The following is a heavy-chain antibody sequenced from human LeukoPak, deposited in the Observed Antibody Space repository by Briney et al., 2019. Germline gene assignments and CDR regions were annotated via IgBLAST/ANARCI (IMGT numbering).Heavy chain of an antibody. CDR1: GGSISSYY. J-gene: IGHJ4*02. Sequence: SETLSLTCTVSGGSISSYYWSWIRQPPGKGLEWIGYIYYSGSTNYNPSLKSRVTISVDTSKNQFSLKLSSVTAADTAVYYCARDIRGGSSFDYWGQGTLVTVSS. CDR3: ARDIRGGSSFDY. CDR2: IYYSGST. V-gene: IGHV4-59*12. D-gene: IGHD6-6*01.